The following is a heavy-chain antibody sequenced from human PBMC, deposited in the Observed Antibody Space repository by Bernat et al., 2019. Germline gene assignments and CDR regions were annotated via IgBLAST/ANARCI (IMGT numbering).Heavy chain of an antibody. CDR3: ARDPRYCSGGSCYLDYYYYGMDV. J-gene: IGHJ6*02. CDR2: IWYDGSNK. Sequence: VQLVESGGGLVKPGGSLRLSCAASGFTFSSYGMHWVRQAPGKGLEWVAVIWYDGSNKYYADSVKGRFTISRDNSKNTLYLQMNSLRAEDTAVYYCARDPRYCSGGSCYLDYYYYGMDVWGQGTTVTVSS. D-gene: IGHD2-15*01. CDR1: GFTFSSYG. V-gene: IGHV3-33*01.